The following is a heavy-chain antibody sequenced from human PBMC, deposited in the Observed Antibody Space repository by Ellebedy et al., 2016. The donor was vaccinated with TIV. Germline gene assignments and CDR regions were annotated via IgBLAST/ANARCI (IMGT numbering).Heavy chain of an antibody. CDR3: ARRRGSSLAVAGTWGY. D-gene: IGHD6-19*01. CDR2: IYYSGST. Sequence: MPSETLSLTCTVSGGSISSSSYYWGWIRQPPGKGLEWIGSIYYSGSTYYNPSLKSRVTISVDTSKNQFSLKLSSVTAADTAVYYCARRRGSSLAVAGTWGYWGQGTLVTVSS. V-gene: IGHV4-39*01. CDR1: GGSISSSSYY. J-gene: IGHJ4*02.